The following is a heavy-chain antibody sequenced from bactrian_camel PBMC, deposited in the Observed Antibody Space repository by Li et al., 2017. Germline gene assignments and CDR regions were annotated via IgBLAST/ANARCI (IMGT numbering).Heavy chain of an antibody. V-gene: IGHV3S1*01. D-gene: IGHD4*01. CDR2: IFSAGGST. Sequence: HVQLVESGGGSVQPGGQLKLSCVSSGYVYNSWSGSCMAWFRQLPGKEREAVASIFSAGGSTYYADSVQGRFTISRDNAKRTVYLQMNSLRPEDSADYFCATNPPRQPRDDDEPSCDEYIEWGQGTQVTVS. CDR3: ATNPPRQPRDDDEPSCDEYIE. J-gene: IGHJ4*01. CDR1: GYVYNSWSGSC.